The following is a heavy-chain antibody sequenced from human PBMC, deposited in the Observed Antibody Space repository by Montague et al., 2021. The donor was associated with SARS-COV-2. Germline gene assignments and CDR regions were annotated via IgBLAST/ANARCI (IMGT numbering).Heavy chain of an antibody. CDR2: IYNNGST. V-gene: IGHV4-59*01. CDR3: ARGGGDSADYYYYAMEV. D-gene: IGHD2-21*02. CDR1: GGSISSYY. Sequence: SETLSLTCTVSGGSISSYYWSWIRQPPGKGLQWIGYIYNNGSTNCNTSLKSRVTLSIDTSKNQFSLKLTSVTAADTAVYYCARGGGDSADYYYYAMEVWGQGTTVTVSS. J-gene: IGHJ6*02.